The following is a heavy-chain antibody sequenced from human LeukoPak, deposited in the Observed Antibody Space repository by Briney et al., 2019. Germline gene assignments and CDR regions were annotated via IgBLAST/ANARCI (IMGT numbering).Heavy chain of an antibody. J-gene: IGHJ4*02. CDR1: GFTVSNNY. Sequence: PGGSLRLSCAASGFTVSNNYMSWVRQAPGKGLEWVSGLYAGGTTYYADSVQGRFIISRDNPKNTLYLQMNSLRAEDTAVYYCARLAGTDSDYWGQGTLVTVSS. D-gene: IGHD6-19*01. CDR2: LYAGGTT. V-gene: IGHV3-53*01. CDR3: ARLAGTDSDY.